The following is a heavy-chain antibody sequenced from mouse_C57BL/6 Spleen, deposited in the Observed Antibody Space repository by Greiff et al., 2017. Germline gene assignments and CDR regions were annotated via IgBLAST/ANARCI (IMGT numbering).Heavy chain of an antibody. CDR2: INPSNGGT. D-gene: IGHD1-1*01. CDR3: ARWIGDYYGYFDY. J-gene: IGHJ2*01. CDR1: GYTFTSYW. V-gene: IGHV1-53*01. Sequence: QVQLQQPGAELVKPGASVKLSCKASGYTFTSYWMHWVKQRPGQGLEWIGNINPSNGGTNYNEKFKSKATLTVDKSSSTAYMQLSSLTSEDSAVYYCARWIGDYYGYFDYWGQGTTLTVSS.